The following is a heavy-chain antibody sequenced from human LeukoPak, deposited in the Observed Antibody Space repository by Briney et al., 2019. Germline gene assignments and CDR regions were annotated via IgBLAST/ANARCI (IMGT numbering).Heavy chain of an antibody. V-gene: IGHV4-38-2*02. CDR3: ARGPIDSSGWYPSPFDP. D-gene: IGHD6-19*01. Sequence: SETLSLTCTVSGSSITTYTHWGWIRQSPGKGLEWIASIHHTGNTYYNPSLESRVTISIDTSKNQFSLEVRSVTAADTAVYYCARGPIDSSGWYPSPFDPWGQGTLVTVSS. J-gene: IGHJ5*02. CDR1: GSSITTYTH. CDR2: IHHTGNT.